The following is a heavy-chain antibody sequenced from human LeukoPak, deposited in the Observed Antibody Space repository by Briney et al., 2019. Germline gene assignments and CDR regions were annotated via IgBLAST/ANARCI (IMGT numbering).Heavy chain of an antibody. CDR1: GYTFTSYA. J-gene: IGHJ4*02. V-gene: IGHV1-3*01. D-gene: IGHD2-2*01. Sequence: SVTVSCKASGYTFTSYAMHWVRQSPGQRLEWMGWINAGNGNTKYSQKFQGRVTITRDTSASTAYMELSSLRSEDTAVYYCARGNVVPAVIDYWGQGTLATVSS. CDR2: INAGNGNT. CDR3: ARGNVVPAVIDY.